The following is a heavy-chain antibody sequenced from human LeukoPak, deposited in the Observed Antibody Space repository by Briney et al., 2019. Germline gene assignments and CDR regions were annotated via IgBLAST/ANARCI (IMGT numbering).Heavy chain of an antibody. CDR1: GYTFTSYD. CDR2: MNPNSGNT. Sequence: ASVKVSCKASGYTFTSYDINWVRQATGQGLEWMGWMNPNSGNTGYAQKFQGRVTMTRNTSISTAYMELSSLRSEDTAVYYCARGRIGGYSYGHDLDYWGQGTLVTVSS. V-gene: IGHV1-8*01. J-gene: IGHJ4*02. D-gene: IGHD5-18*01. CDR3: ARGRIGGYSYGHDLDY.